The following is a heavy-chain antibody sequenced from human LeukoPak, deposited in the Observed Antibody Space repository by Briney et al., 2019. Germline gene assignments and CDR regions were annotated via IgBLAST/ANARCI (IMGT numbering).Heavy chain of an antibody. Sequence: GGSLRLSGAASGFTFSSHAMGRVRQAPGKGLEWVSSLSSSSNYVYYADSVKGRFTISRDNAKNSLYLQMSSLRAEDTAVYYCARVGGSSWPYYFDYWGQGTLVTVSS. D-gene: IGHD6-13*01. CDR2: LSSSSNYV. J-gene: IGHJ4*02. CDR3: ARVGGSSWPYYFDY. CDR1: GFTFSSHA. V-gene: IGHV3-21*01.